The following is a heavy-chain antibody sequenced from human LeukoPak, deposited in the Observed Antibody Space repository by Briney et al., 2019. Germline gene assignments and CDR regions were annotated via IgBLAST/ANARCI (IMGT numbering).Heavy chain of an antibody. V-gene: IGHV1-46*01. D-gene: IGHD6-13*01. CDR3: AREGAEAGTLDYYYGMDV. CDR1: GYTFTSYY. CDR2: INPSGGST. J-gene: IGHJ6*02. Sequence: ASVKVSCKASGYTFTSYYIHWVRQAPGQGLEWMGIINPSGGSTSYAQKFQGRVTMTRDTSTSTVYMELSSLRSEDTAVYYCAREGAEAGTLDYYYGMDVWGQGTTVTVSS.